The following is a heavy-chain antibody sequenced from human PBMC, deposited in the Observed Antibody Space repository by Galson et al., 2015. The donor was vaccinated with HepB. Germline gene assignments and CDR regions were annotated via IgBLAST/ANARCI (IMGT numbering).Heavy chain of an antibody. D-gene: IGHD6-6*01. CDR1: GFTFSSYA. CDR3: ARGRGRLVFVYYYGMDV. Sequence: SLRLSCAASGFTFSSYAMHWVRQAPGKGLEWVAVISYDGNNKYYADSVKGRFTISRDNSKNTLYLQMNSLRAEDTAVYYCARGRGRLVFVYYYGMDVWGQGTTVTVSS. CDR2: ISYDGNNK. J-gene: IGHJ6*02. V-gene: IGHV3-30-3*01.